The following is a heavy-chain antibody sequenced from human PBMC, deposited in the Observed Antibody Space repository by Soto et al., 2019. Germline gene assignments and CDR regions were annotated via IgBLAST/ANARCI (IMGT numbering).Heavy chain of an antibody. CDR1: GFTFSSYG. CDR2: ISYDGSEK. CDR3: ARKPETGTTVPFDY. Sequence: LRLSCAACGFTFSSYGMHWVRQAPGKGLEWVAVISYDGSEKYHADSVKGRFTISRDNSKNTLYLQMNSLRAEDTAVYYCARKPETGTTVPFDYWGQGTLVTVSS. V-gene: IGHV3-30*03. J-gene: IGHJ4*02. D-gene: IGHD1-1*01.